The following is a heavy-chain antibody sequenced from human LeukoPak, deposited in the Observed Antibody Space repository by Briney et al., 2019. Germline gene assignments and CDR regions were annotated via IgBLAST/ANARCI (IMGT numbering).Heavy chain of an antibody. D-gene: IGHD4-17*01. Sequence: PSETLSLTCTVSGGSISSSSYYWGWIRQPPGKGLEWIGSIYYSGSTYYNPSLKSRVTISVDTSKNQFSLKLSSVTAADTAVYYCARDGYYGWNYYYMDVWGKGTTVTVSS. CDR3: ARDGYYGWNYYYMDV. CDR1: GGSISSSSYY. CDR2: IYYSGST. V-gene: IGHV4-39*07. J-gene: IGHJ6*03.